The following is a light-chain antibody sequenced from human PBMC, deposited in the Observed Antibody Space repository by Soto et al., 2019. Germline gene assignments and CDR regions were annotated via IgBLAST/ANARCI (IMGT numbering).Light chain of an antibody. CDR1: QSISSW. V-gene: IGKV1-5*01. CDR3: QQYNSYIT. CDR2: DAS. J-gene: IGKJ5*01. Sequence: DVQMTQSPCTLSASVGDRFTITFRASQSISSWLAWYQQKPGKAPKLLIYDASSLESGVPSRFSGSGSGTEFTLTISSLQPDDFATYYCQQYNSYITFGQGTRLEI.